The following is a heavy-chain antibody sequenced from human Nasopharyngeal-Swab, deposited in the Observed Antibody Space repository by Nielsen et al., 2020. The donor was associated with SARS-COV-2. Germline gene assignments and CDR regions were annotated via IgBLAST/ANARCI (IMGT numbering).Heavy chain of an antibody. V-gene: IGHV4-61*01. CDR2: IYYSGST. D-gene: IGHD2/OR15-2a*01. CDR3: ARGILRSNWFDP. J-gene: IGHJ5*02. CDR1: GGSVSSGSYY. Sequence: SETLSLTCTVSGGSVSSGSYYWSWIRQPPGKGLEWIGYIYYSGSTNYNPSLKSRVTISVDTSKNQFSLKLSSVTAADTAVYYCARGILRSNWFDPWGQGTLVTVSS.